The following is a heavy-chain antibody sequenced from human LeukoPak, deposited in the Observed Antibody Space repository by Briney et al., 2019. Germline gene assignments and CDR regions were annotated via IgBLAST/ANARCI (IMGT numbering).Heavy chain of an antibody. J-gene: IGHJ3*02. CDR1: GFTFSSYG. CDR2: ISSSGSNI. V-gene: IGHV3-48*03. D-gene: IGHD2-2*01. CDR3: ARDIKGQYQDAFDI. Sequence: SGGSLRLSCAASGFTFSSYGMNWVRQAPGKGLEWVSYISSSGSNIKYADSVKGRFTISRGNAKNSVYLQMNSLRAEDTAVYYCARDIKGQYQDAFDIWGQGTMVTVSS.